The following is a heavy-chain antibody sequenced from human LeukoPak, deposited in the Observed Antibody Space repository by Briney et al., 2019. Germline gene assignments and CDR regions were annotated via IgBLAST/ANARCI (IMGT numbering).Heavy chain of an antibody. CDR1: GFTFSSYA. Sequence: GGSLRLSCAASGFTFSSYAMSWVRQAPGKGLERVSAISGSGGSTYYADSVKGRFTISRDNSKNTLYLQMNSLRAEDTAVYYCAKPLRITMIVDGMDVWGQGTTVTVSS. V-gene: IGHV3-23*01. J-gene: IGHJ6*02. CDR3: AKPLRITMIVDGMDV. CDR2: ISGSGGST. D-gene: IGHD3-22*01.